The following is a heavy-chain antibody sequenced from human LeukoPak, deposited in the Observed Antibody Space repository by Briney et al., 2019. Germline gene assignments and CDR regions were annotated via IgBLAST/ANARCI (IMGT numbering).Heavy chain of an antibody. CDR1: RFTFSDYR. CDR2: ISNDLTTI. J-gene: IGHJ4*02. Sequence: GGSLRLSCVASRFTFSDYRMTWVRQAPGKGLEWIAYISNDLTTIHYAASVKGRFTISRDNAKNSLYLQMNSLRAEDTAVYYCARGRFLDLYYFDYWGQGTLVTVSS. CDR3: ARGRFLDLYYFDY. D-gene: IGHD3-3*01. V-gene: IGHV3-48*01.